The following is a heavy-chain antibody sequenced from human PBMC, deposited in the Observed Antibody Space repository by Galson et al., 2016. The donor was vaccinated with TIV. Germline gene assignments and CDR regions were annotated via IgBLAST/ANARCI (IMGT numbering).Heavy chain of an antibody. CDR2: INSDGSTI. CDR1: GFTFNTYW. J-gene: IGHJ3*02. D-gene: IGHD5-12*01. Sequence: SLRLSCAASGFTFNTYWMHWVRQAPGKGLVWVSRINSDGSTISYVDSVKGRLTISRDNAKNTLYLQMNSLRAEDTALYYCARTHDIALSPFDIWGQGTMVARPS. CDR3: ARTHDIALSPFDI. V-gene: IGHV3-74*01.